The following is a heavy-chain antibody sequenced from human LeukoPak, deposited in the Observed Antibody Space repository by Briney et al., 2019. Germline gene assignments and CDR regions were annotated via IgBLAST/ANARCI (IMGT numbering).Heavy chain of an antibody. Sequence: GVLRLSCAASGFTFSSYAMSWVRQAPGKGLEWVSAISGSGGSTYYADSAKGRFTISRDNSKNTLYLQMNSLRAEDTAVYYCAKDRYYYGSGINWFDPWGQGTLVTVSS. CDR3: AKDRYYYGSGINWFDP. CDR2: ISGSGGST. CDR1: GFTFSSYA. J-gene: IGHJ5*02. V-gene: IGHV3-23*01. D-gene: IGHD3-10*01.